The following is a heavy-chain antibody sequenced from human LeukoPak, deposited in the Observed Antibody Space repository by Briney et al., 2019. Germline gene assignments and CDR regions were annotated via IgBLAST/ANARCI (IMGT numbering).Heavy chain of an antibody. V-gene: IGHV1-69*04. CDR3: ASRLGIVGATTYYYYYGMDV. CDR2: IIPILGIA. D-gene: IGHD1-26*01. J-gene: IGHJ6*02. CDR1: GVTFSIYA. Sequence: SVKVSCKASGVTFSIYAISWVPQAPGRGLEWMGRIIPILGIANYAQKFQGRVTITADKSTSTAYMELSSLRSEDTAVYYCASRLGIVGATTYYYYYGMDVWGQGTTVTVSS.